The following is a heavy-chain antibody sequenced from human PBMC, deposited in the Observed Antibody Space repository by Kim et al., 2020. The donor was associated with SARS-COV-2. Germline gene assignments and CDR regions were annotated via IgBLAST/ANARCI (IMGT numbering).Heavy chain of an antibody. Sequence: ASVKVSCKASGYTFTSYGISWVRQAPGQGLEWMGWISAYNGNTNYGQKLQGRVTMTTDTSTSTAYMELRSLRSDDTAVYYCARDLKGAGCSGGSCYPLYYYGMDVWGQGTTVTVSS. J-gene: IGHJ6*02. CDR1: GYTFTSYG. V-gene: IGHV1-18*01. CDR2: ISAYNGNT. D-gene: IGHD2-15*01. CDR3: ARDLKGAGCSGGSCYPLYYYGMDV.